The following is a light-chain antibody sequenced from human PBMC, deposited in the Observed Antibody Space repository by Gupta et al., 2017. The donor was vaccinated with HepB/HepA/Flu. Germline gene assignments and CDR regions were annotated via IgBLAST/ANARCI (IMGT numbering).Light chain of an antibody. Sequence: SSELTQDPAVSVALGQTVRITCQGDSLRSYYASWYQQKPGQAPVLVIYGKNNRPSGIPDRFSGSSSGTTASLTITGAQAEDEADDYCNSQDSSGNNGVFGTGTKLTVL. V-gene: IGLV3-19*01. CDR2: GKN. J-gene: IGLJ1*01. CDR3: NSQDSSGNNGV. CDR1: SLRSYY.